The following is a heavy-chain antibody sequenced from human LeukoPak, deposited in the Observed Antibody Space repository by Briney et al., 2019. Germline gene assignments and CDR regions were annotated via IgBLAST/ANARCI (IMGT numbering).Heavy chain of an antibody. Sequence: PSETLSLTCTVSGGSISSYYWSGIRQPAGKGLEWIGRIYTSGSTNHNPSLKSRVTMSVDTSKNQFSLKLISVTAADTAVYYCATGHLSYYTFDYWGQGTLVTVSS. CDR3: ATGHLSYYTFDY. J-gene: IGHJ4*02. V-gene: IGHV4-4*07. CDR2: IYTSGST. CDR1: GGSISSYY. D-gene: IGHD3-3*01.